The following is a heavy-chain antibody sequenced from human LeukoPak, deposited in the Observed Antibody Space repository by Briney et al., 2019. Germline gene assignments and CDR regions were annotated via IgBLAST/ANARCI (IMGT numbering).Heavy chain of an antibody. CDR1: GYTFTDFW. V-gene: IGHV5-51*01. Sequence: GESLKISCKASGYTFTDFWIGWVRQMPGKGLEWMGIIYPGDSDTRYSPSFEGQVTISADKSITTAYLQWSSLKDSDTAIYYCARVTPIKIFDFWGQGSLVTVSS. J-gene: IGHJ4*02. CDR3: ARVTPIKIFDF. D-gene: IGHD2-21*02. CDR2: IYPGDSDT.